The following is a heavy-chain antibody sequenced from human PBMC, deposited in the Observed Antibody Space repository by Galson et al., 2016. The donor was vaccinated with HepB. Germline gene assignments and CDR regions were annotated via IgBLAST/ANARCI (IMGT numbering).Heavy chain of an antibody. J-gene: IGHJ6*02. V-gene: IGHV3-30*18. D-gene: IGHD3-10*01. Sequence: SLRLSCAASGFRFGSYGMHWVRQAPGKGLEWVAYIPLDGSNKYYRDSVKGRFTISRDNSKNTVYLQMNSLRAEDTAVYYCAKDPYYGSDRGHGMDVWGQGTTVTVSS. CDR3: AKDPYYGSDRGHGMDV. CDR2: IPLDGSNK. CDR1: GFRFGSYG.